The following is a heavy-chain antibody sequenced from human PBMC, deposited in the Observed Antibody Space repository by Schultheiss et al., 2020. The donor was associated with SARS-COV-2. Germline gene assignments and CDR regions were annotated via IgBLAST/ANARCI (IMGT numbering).Heavy chain of an antibody. CDR3: AKDAFGILDYYYYYGMDV. V-gene: IGHV3-30*18. CDR2: ISYDGSNK. J-gene: IGHJ6*02. Sequence: GGSLRLSCAASGFTFSSYGMHWVRQAPGKGLEWVAVISYDGSNKYYADSVKGRFTISRDNSKNTLYLQMNSLRAEDTALYYCAKDAFGILDYYYYYGMDVWGQGTTVTVSS. CDR1: GFTFSSYG. D-gene: IGHD3-16*01.